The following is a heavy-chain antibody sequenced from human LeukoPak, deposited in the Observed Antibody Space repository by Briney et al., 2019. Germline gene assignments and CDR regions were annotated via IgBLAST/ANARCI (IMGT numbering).Heavy chain of an antibody. CDR2: IYYSGST. J-gene: IGHJ4*02. D-gene: IGHD4-23*01. V-gene: IGHV4-59*01. CDR1: GGSISSYY. CDR3: ARDPQFYGGNSV. Sequence: SETLSLTCTVSGGSISSYYWSWIRQPPGKGLEWLGYIYYSGSTNYNPSLKSRVTISVDTSENQFSLKLSSVTAADTAVYYCARDPQFYGGNSVWGQGTLVTVSS.